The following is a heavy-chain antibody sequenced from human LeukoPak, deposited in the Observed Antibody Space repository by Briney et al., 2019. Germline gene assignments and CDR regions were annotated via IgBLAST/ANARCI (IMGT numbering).Heavy chain of an antibody. CDR1: GGSISSYY. CDR3: ARAQAGGYYYYYYYMDV. CDR2: IYTSGST. J-gene: IGHJ6*03. D-gene: IGHD2-8*02. Sequence: SETLSLTCTVSGGSISSYYWSWIRQPAGKGLEWIGRIYTSGSTNYNPSLKSRVTMSVDTSKNQSSLKLSSVTAADTAVYYCARAQAGGYYYYYYYMDVWGKGTTVTVSS. V-gene: IGHV4-4*07.